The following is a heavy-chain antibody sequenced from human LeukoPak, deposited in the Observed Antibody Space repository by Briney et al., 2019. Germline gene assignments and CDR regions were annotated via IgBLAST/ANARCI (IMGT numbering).Heavy chain of an antibody. CDR3: ARSRPYYDFWSGYYHYYYYGMDV. D-gene: IGHD3-3*01. Sequence: SETLSLTCAVYGGSFSGYYWSWIRQPPGKGLEWIGEINHSGSTNYNPSLKSRVTISVDTSKNQFSLKLSSVTAADTAVYYCARSRPYYDFWSGYYHYYYYGMDVWGQGTTVTVSS. J-gene: IGHJ6*02. V-gene: IGHV4-34*01. CDR2: INHSGST. CDR1: GGSFSGYY.